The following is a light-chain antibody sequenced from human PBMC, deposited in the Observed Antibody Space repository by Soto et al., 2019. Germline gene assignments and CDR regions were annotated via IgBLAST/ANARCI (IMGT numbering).Light chain of an antibody. CDR1: SGDVGAYDY. V-gene: IGLV2-14*03. CDR2: EVS. CDR3: SSYTTSSTRV. J-gene: IGLJ1*01. Sequence: QSALTQPASVSGSPGQSITISCTGTSGDVGAYDYVSWYQQHPDKAPKLMIYEVSHRPSGVSNRFYGSKSVNTATLTISGLKAEDEAHFSCSSYTTSSTRVFGTGPKATAL.